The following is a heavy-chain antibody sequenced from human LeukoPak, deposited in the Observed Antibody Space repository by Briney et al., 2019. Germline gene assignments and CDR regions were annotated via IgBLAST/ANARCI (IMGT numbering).Heavy chain of an antibody. CDR2: IAPILGTP. CDR3: ARERGFVANFAP. J-gene: IGHJ5*02. Sequence: SVKVSCKASGGSLKSGAVGWVRQAPGQGPEWMGRIAPILGTPEYAEMFQGRVSITADKSTNTVFMELRSLKFEDTALYSCARERGFVANFAPGARGPLVPVSS. D-gene: IGHD2-15*01. CDR1: GGSLKSGA. V-gene: IGHV1-69*04.